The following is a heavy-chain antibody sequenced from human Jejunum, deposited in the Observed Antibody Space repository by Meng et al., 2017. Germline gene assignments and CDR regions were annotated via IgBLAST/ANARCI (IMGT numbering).Heavy chain of an antibody. Sequence: VPLQGSGPGLVKPWGTLSLTCAASGDSISSSYWWSWVRQSPGKGLEWIGEIYHSGTTNYNPSLKSRVTLSVDKSKNQFSLNLSSVTAADTAVYFCARDFEALNGVWGQGTLVTVSS. CDR2: IYHSGTT. CDR1: GDSISSSYW. J-gene: IGHJ1*01. V-gene: IGHV4-4*02. CDR3: ARDFEALNGV. D-gene: IGHD2-8*01.